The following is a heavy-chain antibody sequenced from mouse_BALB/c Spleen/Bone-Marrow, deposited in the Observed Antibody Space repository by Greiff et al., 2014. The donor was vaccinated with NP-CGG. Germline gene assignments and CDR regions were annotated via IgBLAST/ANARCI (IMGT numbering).Heavy chain of an antibody. J-gene: IGHJ2*01. CDR2: IDPANGNT. CDR1: GFNIKDTY. CDR3: ARDYDYFFDY. Sequence: VQLKQSGAELVKPGASVKLSCTASGFNIKDTYMHWVKQRPEQGLEWIGWIDPANGNTKYDPNFQGKATITADTSSNTAYLQLSSLTSKDTAVYYCARDYDYFFDYWGQGTTLTVSS. D-gene: IGHD2-4*01. V-gene: IGHV14-3*02.